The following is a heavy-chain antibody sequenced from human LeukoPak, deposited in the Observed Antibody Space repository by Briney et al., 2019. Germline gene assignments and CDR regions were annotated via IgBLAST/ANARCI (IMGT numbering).Heavy chain of an antibody. CDR2: IYTSGST. CDR1: GGSISSGSYY. D-gene: IGHD3-10*01. CDR3: ARGYYGSGSVDY. V-gene: IGHV4-61*02. Sequence: SETLSLTCTVSGGSISSGSYYWSWIRQPAGKGLEWIGRIYTSGSTNYNPSLKSRVTISVDTSKNQFSLKLSSVTAADTAVYYCARGYYGSGSVDYWGQEPWSPSPQ. J-gene: IGHJ4*01.